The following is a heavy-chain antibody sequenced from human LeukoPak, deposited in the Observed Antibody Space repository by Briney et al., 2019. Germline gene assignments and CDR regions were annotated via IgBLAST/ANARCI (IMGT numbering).Heavy chain of an antibody. V-gene: IGHV4-30-4*08. Sequence: SETLSLTCTVSGGCISSGDYYWSWIRRPPGKGLEWIGYIYYSGSTYYNPSLKSRATISVDTSKNQFSLKLSSVTAADTAVYYCASSYGSGSYYRDYWGQGTLVTVSS. CDR1: GGCISSGDYY. CDR3: ASSYGSGSYYRDY. CDR2: IYYSGST. D-gene: IGHD3-10*01. J-gene: IGHJ4*02.